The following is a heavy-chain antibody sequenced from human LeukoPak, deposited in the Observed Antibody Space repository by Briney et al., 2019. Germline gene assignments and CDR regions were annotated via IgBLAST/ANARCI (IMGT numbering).Heavy chain of an antibody. D-gene: IGHD2-15*01. Sequence: GGSLRLSCTASGFTFRSYWMTWVRQAPGKGLEWVANIKQDGSEKHYVDSVKGRFTISRDNAKNSLYLQMNSLRAEDTAVYYCARHPFVVVVAATGPGDYWGQGTLVTVSS. CDR3: ARHPFVVVVAATGPGDY. V-gene: IGHV3-7*03. J-gene: IGHJ4*02. CDR2: IKQDGSEK. CDR1: GFTFRSYW.